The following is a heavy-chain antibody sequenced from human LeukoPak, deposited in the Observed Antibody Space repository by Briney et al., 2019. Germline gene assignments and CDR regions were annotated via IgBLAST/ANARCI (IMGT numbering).Heavy chain of an antibody. D-gene: IGHD5-12*01. Sequence: PSETLSLTCAVYGGSFSGYYWSWICQPPGKGLEWIGEINHSGSTNYNPSLKSRVTISVDTSKNQFSLKLSSVTAADTAVYYCARSGYDYYYYYYMDVWGKGTTVTVSS. CDR1: GGSFSGYY. J-gene: IGHJ6*03. CDR3: ARSGYDYYYYYYMDV. CDR2: INHSGST. V-gene: IGHV4-34*01.